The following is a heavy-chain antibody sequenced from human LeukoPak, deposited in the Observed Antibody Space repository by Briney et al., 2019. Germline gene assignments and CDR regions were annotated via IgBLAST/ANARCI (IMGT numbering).Heavy chain of an antibody. CDR2: ISGSGGST. D-gene: IGHD6-13*01. Sequence: GGSLRLSCAASGFTFSSYAMSWVRQAPGKGLERVSAISGSGGSTYYADSVKGRFTISRDNSKNTLYLQMNSLRAEDTAVYYCATSRGSSWSNFDYWGQGTLVTVSS. J-gene: IGHJ4*02. V-gene: IGHV3-23*01. CDR1: GFTFSSYA. CDR3: ATSRGSSWSNFDY.